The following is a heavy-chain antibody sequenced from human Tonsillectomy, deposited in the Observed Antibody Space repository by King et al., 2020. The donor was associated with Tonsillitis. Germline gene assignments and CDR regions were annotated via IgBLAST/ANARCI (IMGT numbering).Heavy chain of an antibody. CDR1: GFTFSSYA. CDR2: ISYDGSNK. V-gene: IGHV3-30*04. CDR3: ARDEGVVRRVITDSNWFDP. J-gene: IGHJ5*02. D-gene: IGHD3-10*01. Sequence: VQLVESGGGVVQPGRSLRLSCAASGFTFSSYAMHWVRQAPGKGLEWVAVISYDGSNKYYADSVKGRFTISRDNSKNTLYLQMNSLRAEDTAVYYCARDEGVVRRVITDSNWFDPWGQGTLVTVSS.